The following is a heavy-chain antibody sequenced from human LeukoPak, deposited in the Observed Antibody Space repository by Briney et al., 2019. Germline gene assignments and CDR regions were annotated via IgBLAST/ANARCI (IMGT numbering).Heavy chain of an antibody. J-gene: IGHJ4*02. Sequence: GGSLRLSCEASTFNFGLYVMTWARQAPGKGLEWVSAISGSGGSTYYADSVRGRFTISRDNSKNTLYLQMNSLRAEDTAVYYCAKDPYGVGTTFFDYWGQGTLVTVSS. D-gene: IGHD1-26*01. V-gene: IGHV3-23*01. CDR2: ISGSGGST. CDR3: AKDPYGVGTTFFDY. CDR1: TFNFGLYV.